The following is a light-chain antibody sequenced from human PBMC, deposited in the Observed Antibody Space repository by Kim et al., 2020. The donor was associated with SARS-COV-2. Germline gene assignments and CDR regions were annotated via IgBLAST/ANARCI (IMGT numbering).Light chain of an antibody. J-gene: IGLJ3*02. Sequence: QSVLTQPPSASGTPGQRVTISCSGSSSNIGSNYVYWYQQLPGTARKLLIYRNNQRPSGVPDRFSGSKSGTSASLAISGLRSEDEADYYCAAWDDSLSAWVFGGGTQLTVL. CDR3: AAWDDSLSAWV. CDR2: RNN. CDR1: SSNIGSNY. V-gene: IGLV1-47*01.